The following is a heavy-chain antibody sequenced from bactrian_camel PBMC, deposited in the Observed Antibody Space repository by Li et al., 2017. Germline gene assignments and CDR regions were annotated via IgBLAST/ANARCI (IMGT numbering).Heavy chain of an antibody. Sequence: QLVESGGGLVQPGGSLRLSCAASGFTFSNYWMFWVRQAPGKGLEWVSIINRGGTTYYADSMKGRFTIPRDNATNTVYLQMNSLKPEDTARYYCAATGMMMTIRGCLTQGTQVTVS. D-gene: IGHD5*01. CDR1: GFTFSNYW. CDR2: IINRGGTT. J-gene: IGHJ4*01. V-gene: IGHV3S25*01.